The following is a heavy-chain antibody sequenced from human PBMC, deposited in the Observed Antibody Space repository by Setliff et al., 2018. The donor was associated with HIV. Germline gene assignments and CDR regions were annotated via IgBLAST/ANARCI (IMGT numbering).Heavy chain of an antibody. D-gene: IGHD6-13*01. J-gene: IGHJ6*03. Sequence: PSETLSLTCTVSGGSISSGDYYWGWIRQSPGKGLEWIGFIHHSGSTNYNPSLESRVTISLDTANNHFSLNLRSVTAADTAVYYCSRQQLDGFRYKYYYMDVWGKGTTVTVSS. CDR3: SRQQLDGFRYKYYYMDV. CDR1: GGSISSGDYY. CDR2: IHHSGST. V-gene: IGHV4-61*03.